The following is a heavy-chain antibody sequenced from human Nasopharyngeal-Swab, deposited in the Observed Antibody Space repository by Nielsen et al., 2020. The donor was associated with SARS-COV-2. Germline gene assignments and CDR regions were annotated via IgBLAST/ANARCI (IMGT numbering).Heavy chain of an antibody. J-gene: IGHJ4*02. Sequence: ASVKVSCKASGYTFTSYAMHWVRQAPGQRLEWMGWFNAGNGNTKYSQKFQGRVTITRYTSASTAYMELSRLRSEDTAVYYCASLPIFWGQGTLVTVSS. D-gene: IGHD3-3*01. CDR1: GYTFTSYA. V-gene: IGHV1-3*01. CDR2: FNAGNGNT. CDR3: ASLPIF.